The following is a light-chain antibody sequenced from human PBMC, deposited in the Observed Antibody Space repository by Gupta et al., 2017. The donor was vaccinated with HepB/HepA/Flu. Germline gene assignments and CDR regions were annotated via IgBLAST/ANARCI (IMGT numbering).Light chain of an antibody. J-gene: IGKJ1*01. Sequence: DIVMTQSPDSLAGSLGERAPINGKSSQSVLYSSNNKNYLSWYQQRPGQPPKLLIYWASTRESGVPDRFSGSGSGTEFTLTISSLQAEDVAVYYCQQYYSTPRTFGQGTKVEV. CDR3: QQYYSTPRT. V-gene: IGKV4-1*01. CDR1: QSVLYSSNNKNY. CDR2: WAS.